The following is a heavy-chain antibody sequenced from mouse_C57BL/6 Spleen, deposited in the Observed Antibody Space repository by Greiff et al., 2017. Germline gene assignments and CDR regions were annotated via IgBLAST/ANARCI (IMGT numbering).Heavy chain of an antibody. D-gene: IGHD2-1*01. CDR1: GYTFTSYW. Sequence: VQLQQPGTELVKPGASVKLSCKASGYTFTSYWMHWVKQRPGQGLEWIGNINPSNGGTNYNEKFKSKATLTVDKSSNTAYMQLSSLTSEDSAVYYCARAGNYVSWFAYWGQGTLVTVSA. CDR2: INPSNGGT. J-gene: IGHJ3*01. V-gene: IGHV1-53*01. CDR3: ARAGNYVSWFAY.